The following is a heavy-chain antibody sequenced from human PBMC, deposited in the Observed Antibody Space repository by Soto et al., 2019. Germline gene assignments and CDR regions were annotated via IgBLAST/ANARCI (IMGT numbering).Heavy chain of an antibody. D-gene: IGHD6-6*01. Sequence: SVKVSCKASGFTFTSSAMHWVRQARGQRLEWIGWIVVGSGNTNYAQKFQERVTITRDMSTSTAYMELSSLRSEDTAVYYCAAHGYSSSSAFDIWGQGTMVTVSS. J-gene: IGHJ3*02. CDR2: IVVGSGNT. CDR1: GFTFTSSA. CDR3: AAHGYSSSSAFDI. V-gene: IGHV1-58*02.